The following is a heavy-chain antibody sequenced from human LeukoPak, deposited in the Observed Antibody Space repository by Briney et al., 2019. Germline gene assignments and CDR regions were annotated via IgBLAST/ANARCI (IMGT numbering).Heavy chain of an antibody. V-gene: IGHV3-33*01. Sequence: GGSLRLSCAASGFTFSSYGMHWVRQAPGKGLEWVAVIWYDGTNKYYADSVKGRFTISRDNSKNTLFLQMNSLRAEDTAVYYCARDFKYYGSSGYYAFDIWGQGTMVTVSS. CDR3: ARDFKYYGSSGYYAFDI. CDR1: GFTFSSYG. J-gene: IGHJ3*02. D-gene: IGHD3-22*01. CDR2: IWYDGTNK.